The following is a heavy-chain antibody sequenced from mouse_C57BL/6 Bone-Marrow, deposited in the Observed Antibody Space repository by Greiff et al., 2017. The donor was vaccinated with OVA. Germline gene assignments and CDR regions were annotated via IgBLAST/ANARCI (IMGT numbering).Heavy chain of an antibody. CDR1: GFSLTSYG. D-gene: IGHD1-1*01. V-gene: IGHV2-2*01. CDR3: ARNGIYYGNLYAMDY. CDR2: IWSGGST. J-gene: IGHJ4*01. Sequence: QVQLQQSGPGLVQPSQSLSITCTVSGFSLTSYGVHWVRQSPGKGLEWLGVIWSGGSTDYNAAFISRLSISKDNSKSQVFFKMNSLQADYTAIYYCARNGIYYGNLYAMDYWGQGTSVTVSS.